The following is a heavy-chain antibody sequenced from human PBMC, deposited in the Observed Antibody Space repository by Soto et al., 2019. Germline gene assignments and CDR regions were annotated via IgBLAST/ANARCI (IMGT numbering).Heavy chain of an antibody. V-gene: IGHV1-69*06. CDR2: IIPIYDSP. D-gene: IGHD6-19*01. CDR1: GGTFDSNA. J-gene: IGHJ4*02. Sequence: QVQLVQSGAEVKKPGSSVKVSCKASGGTFDSNAISWVRQAPGQGLEWMGGIIPIYDSPNYAQNFQGRVTVIADKATSTAYLELSRLKFADSAIYYCAVAVTGSRSPLAHWGQGTLVIVSS. CDR3: AVAVTGSRSPLAH.